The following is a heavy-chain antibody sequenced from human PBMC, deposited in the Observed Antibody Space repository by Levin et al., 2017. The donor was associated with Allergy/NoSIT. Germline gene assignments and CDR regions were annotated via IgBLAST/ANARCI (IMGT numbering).Heavy chain of an antibody. CDR1: GFTLTSYS. D-gene: IGHD6-13*01. J-gene: IGHJ6*02. CDR2: ISSSSI. CDR3: ARDMYTSSWAYYYAMDV. Sequence: GGSLRLSCAASGFTLTSYSMNWVRQAPGKGLEWLSYISSSSIYYADSVKGRFTISRDNAKNSLYLQMNSLRDEDTAVYYCARDMYTSSWAYYYAMDVWGPGTTVTVSS. V-gene: IGHV3-48*02.